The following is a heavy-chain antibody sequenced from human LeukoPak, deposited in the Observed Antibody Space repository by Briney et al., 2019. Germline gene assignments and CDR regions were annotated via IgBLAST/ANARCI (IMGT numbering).Heavy chain of an antibody. V-gene: IGHV4-59*01. CDR1: GGSISSYY. CDR3: ASYYSGYFDY. J-gene: IGHJ4*02. Sequence: SXTLSLTCTVSGGSISSYYWSWIRQPPGEGLEWIWYIYYSGSTNYTPSLKSRVTISVDTSKNQFSLKLSSVTAADTAVYYCASYYSGYFDYWGQGTLVTVSS. CDR2: IYYSGST. D-gene: IGHD3-22*01.